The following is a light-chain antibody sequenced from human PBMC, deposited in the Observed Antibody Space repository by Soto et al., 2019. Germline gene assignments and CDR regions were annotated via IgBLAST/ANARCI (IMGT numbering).Light chain of an antibody. CDR1: QSVSSSY. CDR2: GAS. V-gene: IGKV3-20*01. J-gene: IGKJ2*01. Sequence: EIVLTQSPGTLSLSPGARATLSCRASQSVSSSYLAWYQQKPGQSPRLLIYGASSRATGIPDRFSGSGSGTDFTLTISRLEPEDFAVYYCQQSGSSTQTVGQGTKLEIK. CDR3: QQSGSSTQT.